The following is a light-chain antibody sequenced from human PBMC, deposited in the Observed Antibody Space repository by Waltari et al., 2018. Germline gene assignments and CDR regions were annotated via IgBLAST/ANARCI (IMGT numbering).Light chain of an antibody. V-gene: IGKV1-5*03. Sequence: IPMTQSPSPLSASVGYRVIITCRASQTVYDYLAWYQQKPGKAPQLLISKASTLEGGVPSRFSGSGYGTEFTLTISSLQPDDLATYYCQQYQSYWMFGQGTKVEIK. CDR3: QQYQSYWM. CDR2: KAS. J-gene: IGKJ1*01. CDR1: QTVYDY.